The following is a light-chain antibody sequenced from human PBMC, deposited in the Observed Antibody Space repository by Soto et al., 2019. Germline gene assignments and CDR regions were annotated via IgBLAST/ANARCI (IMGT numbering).Light chain of an antibody. CDR3: QQYGSSPWT. Sequence: EIVLTQSPGTLSLSPGERATLSCRASQSVSSSYLAWYQQKPGQAPRLLIHDASRRATGIPDRFSGSGSETDFTLTISRLEPEDFAVYYCQQYGSSPWTFGQGTKVEIK. V-gene: IGKV3-20*01. CDR2: DAS. CDR1: QSVSSSY. J-gene: IGKJ1*01.